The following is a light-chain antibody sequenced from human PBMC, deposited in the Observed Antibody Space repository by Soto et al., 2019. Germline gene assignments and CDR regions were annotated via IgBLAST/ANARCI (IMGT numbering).Light chain of an antibody. Sequence: EIVLTQSPATLSLSPGEGATLSCRVSQSIRKFLAWYQHKPGQGPRLLIYDTSIRATDVPARFSGSASGTDITLTISSLEPEDFAVYYCQQRSGGITFGPGTKVEVK. J-gene: IGKJ3*01. CDR2: DTS. CDR3: QQRSGGIT. CDR1: QSIRKF. V-gene: IGKV3-11*01.